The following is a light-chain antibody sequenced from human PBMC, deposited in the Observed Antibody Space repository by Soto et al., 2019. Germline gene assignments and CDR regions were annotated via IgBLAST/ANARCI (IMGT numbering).Light chain of an antibody. Sequence: QSALTQPPSASGSPGQSVTVSCTGTSSDVGRYNSVFWFQQHPGKVPKLMIYEVSKRPSGVPDRFSGSKSGNTASLTVSGLQAEDAADYYCSSYAGSNNYVFGSGTKLTVL. CDR1: SSDVGRYNS. CDR2: EVS. J-gene: IGLJ1*01. V-gene: IGLV2-8*01. CDR3: SSYAGSNNYV.